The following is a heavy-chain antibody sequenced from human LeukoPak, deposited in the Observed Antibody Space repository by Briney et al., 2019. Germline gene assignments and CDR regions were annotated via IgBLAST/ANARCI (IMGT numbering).Heavy chain of an antibody. CDR2: INPNSGGT. J-gene: IGHJ4*02. Sequence: GASVKVSCKASGYTFTGYYMHWVRQAPGQGLEWMGWINPNSGGTNYAQKFQGRVTMTRDTSISTAYMELSRLRSDDTAVYYCARGGLLWFGEILSEFYYLDYWGKGTLVTVSS. CDR1: GYTFTGYY. CDR3: ARGGLLWFGEILSEFYYLDY. D-gene: IGHD3-10*01. V-gene: IGHV1-2*02.